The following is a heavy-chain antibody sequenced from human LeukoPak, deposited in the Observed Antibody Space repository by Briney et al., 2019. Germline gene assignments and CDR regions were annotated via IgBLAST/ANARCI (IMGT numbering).Heavy chain of an antibody. V-gene: IGHV3-30-3*01. Sequence: GGSLRLSCAASGFTFSSYAMHWVRQAPGKGLEWVAVIPYDGSNKYYADSVKGRFTISRDNSKNTLYLQMNSLRAEDTAVYYCARDPPSRGFGHDGLDVWGQGASVTVSS. CDR1: GFTFSSYA. J-gene: IGHJ6*02. D-gene: IGHD3-10*01. CDR2: IPYDGSNK. CDR3: ARDPPSRGFGHDGLDV.